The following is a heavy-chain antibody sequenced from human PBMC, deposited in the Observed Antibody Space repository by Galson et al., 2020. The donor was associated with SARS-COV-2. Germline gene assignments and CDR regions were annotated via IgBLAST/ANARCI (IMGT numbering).Heavy chain of an antibody. CDR1: GGSISSGSYY. D-gene: IGHD2-2*01. J-gene: IGHJ6*02. V-gene: IGHV4-61*02. CDR3: ARVRRWYQLPLGGGGMDV. CDR2: IYTSGST. Sequence: SETLSLTCTVSGGSISSGSYYWSWIRQPAGKGLEWIGRIYTSGSTNYNPSLKSRVTISVDTSKNQFSLKLSSVTAADTAVYYCARVRRWYQLPLGGGGMDVWGQGTTVTVSS.